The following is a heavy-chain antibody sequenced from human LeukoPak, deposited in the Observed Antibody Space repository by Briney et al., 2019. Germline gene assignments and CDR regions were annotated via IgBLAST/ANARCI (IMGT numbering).Heavy chain of an antibody. CDR2: MHPNSGVT. Sequence: GASVKVSCKASGYTFTRYWIHGLRQAPAQGREWMGCMHPNSGVTGYAQRFQGRVTMTRDTSISTAYMDLSSLRSDDTAVYYCARDPGYLQSDYWGQGTLVTVPS. V-gene: IGHV1-2*02. CDR1: GYTFTRYW. D-gene: IGHD4-11*01. CDR3: ARDPGYLQSDY. J-gene: IGHJ4*02.